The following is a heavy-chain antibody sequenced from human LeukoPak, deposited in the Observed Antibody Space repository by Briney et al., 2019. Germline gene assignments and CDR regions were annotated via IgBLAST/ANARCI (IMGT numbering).Heavy chain of an antibody. CDR1: GFTFSSYE. V-gene: IGHV3-48*03. D-gene: IGHD2-15*01. CDR2: ISSSGSTI. J-gene: IGHJ4*02. CDR3: AREGVVVGRDFDY. Sequence: GGSLRLSCAASGFTFSSYEMNWVRQAPGKELEWVSYISSSGSTIYYADSVKGRSTISRDNAKNSLYLQMNSLRAEDTAFYYCAREGVVVGRDFDYWGQGTLVTVSS.